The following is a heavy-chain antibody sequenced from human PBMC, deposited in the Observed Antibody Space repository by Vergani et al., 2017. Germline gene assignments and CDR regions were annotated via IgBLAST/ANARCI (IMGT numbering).Heavy chain of an antibody. CDR1: GFTFSTYA. D-gene: IGHD4-23*01. CDR3: ARDRSNVYGGSSGDAFHI. Sequence: QVQLVESGGGVVQPGRYLRLSCAAPGFTFSTYAMHWVRQAPGKGLEWVAVISHDGSHKYYADSVKGRFTISRDNSKNTLYLQMNSLRAEDTAVYNCARDRSNVYGGSSGDAFHIWGQGTMVTVSS. CDR2: ISHDGSHK. V-gene: IGHV3-30*04. J-gene: IGHJ3*02.